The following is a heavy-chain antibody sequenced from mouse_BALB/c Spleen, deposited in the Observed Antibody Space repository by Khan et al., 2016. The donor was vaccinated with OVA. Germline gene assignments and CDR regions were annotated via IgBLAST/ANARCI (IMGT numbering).Heavy chain of an antibody. J-gene: IGHJ3*01. D-gene: IGHD1-3*01. Sequence: QIQLVQSGAELARPGASVKLSCKASGYTFTDYYINWMRQRTGQGLEWIGEFYPGSNNTYYNEKFKGKATLTVEKSSSTAYLQLSSLTSEDSAVYFCAREWAAWFPYWGQGTLVTVSA. CDR1: GYTFTDYY. CDR3: AREWAAWFPY. CDR2: FYPGSNNT. V-gene: IGHV1-76*01.